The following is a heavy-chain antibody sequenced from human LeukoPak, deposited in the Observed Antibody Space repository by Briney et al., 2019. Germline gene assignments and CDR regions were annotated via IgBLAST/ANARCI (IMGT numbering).Heavy chain of an antibody. CDR1: GYTFTGYY. CDR2: INPNSGGT. V-gene: IGHV1-2*02. Sequence: ASVKDSRKASGYTFTGYYMHGVRQAPGQGVGWMGWINPNSGGTNYAQKFQGRVTMTRDTSISTAYMELSRLSSDDTAVYYCARDRGVATIRRGVPKYYFDYWGQGTLVTVSS. CDR3: ARDRGVATIRRGVPKYYFDY. J-gene: IGHJ4*02. D-gene: IGHD5-12*01.